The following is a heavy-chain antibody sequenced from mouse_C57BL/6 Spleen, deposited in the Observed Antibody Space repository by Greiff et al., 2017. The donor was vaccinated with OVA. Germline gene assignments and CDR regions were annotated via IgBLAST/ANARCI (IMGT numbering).Heavy chain of an antibody. V-gene: IGHV1-82*01. CDR1: GYAFSSSW. Sequence: LQESGPELVKPGASVKISCKASGYAFSSSWMNWVKQRPGKGLEWIGRIYPGDGDTNYNGKFKGKATLTADKSSSTAYMQLSSLTSEDSAVYFCARSLYDYDSAYWGQGTLVTVSA. CDR2: IYPGDGDT. J-gene: IGHJ3*01. D-gene: IGHD2-4*01. CDR3: ARSLYDYDSAY.